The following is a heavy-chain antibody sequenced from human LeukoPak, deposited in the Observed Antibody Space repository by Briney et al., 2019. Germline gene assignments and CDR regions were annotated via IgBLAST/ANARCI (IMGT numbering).Heavy chain of an antibody. J-gene: IGHJ4*02. CDR2: ISNSGSTI. Sequence: GGSLRLSCAASGFTFSSYEMNWVRQAPGKGLEWVSYISNSGSTIYYADSVKGRFTISRDNAKNSLYLQMNSLRAEDTAVYYCARASTTVPNLLDYWGQGTLVTVSS. CDR1: GFTFSSYE. CDR3: ARASTTVPNLLDY. D-gene: IGHD4-17*01. V-gene: IGHV3-48*03.